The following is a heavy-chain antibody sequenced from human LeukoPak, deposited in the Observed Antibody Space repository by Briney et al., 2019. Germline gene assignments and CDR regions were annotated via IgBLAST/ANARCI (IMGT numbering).Heavy chain of an antibody. CDR3: ATGSIAVAGTFGY. J-gene: IGHJ4*02. Sequence: GRSLRLSCAASGFTFSSYGMHWVRQAPGKGLEWVAVIWYDGSNKYYADSVKGRFTISRDNSKNTLYLQMNSLRAEDTAVYYCATGSIAVAGTFGYWGQGTLVTVSS. CDR1: GFTFSSYG. V-gene: IGHV3-33*01. CDR2: IWYDGSNK. D-gene: IGHD6-19*01.